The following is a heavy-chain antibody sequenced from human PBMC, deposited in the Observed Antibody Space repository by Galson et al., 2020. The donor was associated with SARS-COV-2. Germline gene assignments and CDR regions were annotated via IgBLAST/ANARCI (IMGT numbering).Heavy chain of an antibody. Sequence: SCAASGFTVSSNFMSWVHQAPGKGLQWVSVIYSAGNTYYADSVKGRFTVSRDNSKNALYLQMSSLRVEDTAVYYCASSGWPFDYWGQGTLVTVSS. CDR2: IYSAGNT. J-gene: IGHJ4*02. CDR1: GFTVSSNF. CDR3: ASSGWPFDY. V-gene: IGHV3-53*01. D-gene: IGHD6-19*01.